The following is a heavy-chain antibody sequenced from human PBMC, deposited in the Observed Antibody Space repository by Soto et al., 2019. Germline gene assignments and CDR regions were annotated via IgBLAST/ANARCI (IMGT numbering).Heavy chain of an antibody. CDR3: AKGRGGKTVANFGMDV. CDR2: ISPFGGAT. V-gene: IGHV1-46*01. D-gene: IGHD3-16*01. CDR1: GDSVSNDY. Sequence: ASVKVSCKASGDSVSNDYLHWVRQAPGQGLEWLGVISPFGGATAYAQRFEGRVTVTMDKSSTTFYLELSSLRSDDTAVYYCAKGRGGKTVANFGMDVWGQGVTVTVSS. J-gene: IGHJ6*02.